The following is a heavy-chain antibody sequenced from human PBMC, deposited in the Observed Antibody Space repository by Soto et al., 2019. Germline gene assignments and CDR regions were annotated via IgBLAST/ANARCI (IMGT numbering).Heavy chain of an antibody. J-gene: IGHJ3*02. Sequence: QVQLVQSGAEVKKPGSSAKVSCKASGGAFSSYPISWVRQAPGQGLEWMGGIIPFFGTTNYAQKFQGRVTINADKSTTTAYMERTSLRAEDTAVYYCVRERAQNRGYPHPSEARDIWGQGTMVTVSS. CDR1: GGAFSSYP. CDR3: VRERAQNRGYPHPSEARDI. CDR2: IIPFFGTT. D-gene: IGHD3-22*01. V-gene: IGHV1-69*06.